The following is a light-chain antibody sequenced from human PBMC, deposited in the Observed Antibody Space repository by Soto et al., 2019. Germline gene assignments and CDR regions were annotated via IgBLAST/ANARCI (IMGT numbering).Light chain of an antibody. V-gene: IGKV1-39*01. CDR2: AAS. Sequence: DIQMTQSPSSLSASVGDRVTITCRESQSIRSYLNWYQQKQGKAPKLXIYAASSLQSGVPSRFSGSGSGTDFTLTISSLQPDDFATYYCQQYDNYPLTFGGGTKVDIK. J-gene: IGKJ4*01. CDR3: QQYDNYPLT. CDR1: QSIRSY.